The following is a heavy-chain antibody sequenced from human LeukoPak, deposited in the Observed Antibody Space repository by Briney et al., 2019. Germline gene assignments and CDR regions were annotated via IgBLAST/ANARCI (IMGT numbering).Heavy chain of an antibody. D-gene: IGHD6-13*01. J-gene: IGHJ4*02. CDR3: AKASGHSSSWYPVLFDY. CDR1: GFTFSNYG. Sequence: GGSLRLSCAASGFTFSNYGMHWVRQAPGKGLEWVSAISGSGGSTYYADSVKGRFTISRDNSKNTLYLQMNSLRAEDTAVYYCAKASGHSSSWYPVLFDYWGQGTLVTVSS. CDR2: ISGSGGST. V-gene: IGHV3-23*01.